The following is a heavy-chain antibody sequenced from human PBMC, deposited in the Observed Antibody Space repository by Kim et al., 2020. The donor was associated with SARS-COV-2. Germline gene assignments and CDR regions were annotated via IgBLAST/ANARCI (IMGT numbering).Heavy chain of an antibody. D-gene: IGHD5-12*01. CDR1: GGSFSGYY. CDR3: AREAKWLHLFDP. CDR2: INHSGST. J-gene: IGHJ5*02. Sequence: SETLSLTCAVYGGSFSGYYWSWIRQPPGKGLEWIGEINHSGSTNYNPSLKSRVTISVDTSKNQFSLKLSSVTAADTAVYYCAREAKWLHLFDPWGQGTLVTVSS. V-gene: IGHV4-34*01.